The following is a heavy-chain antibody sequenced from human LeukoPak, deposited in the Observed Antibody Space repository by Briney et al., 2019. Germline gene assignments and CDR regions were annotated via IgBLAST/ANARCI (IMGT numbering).Heavy chain of an antibody. CDR2: ISSSGSTI. Sequence: PGGSLRLSCAASGFTFSDYYMSWIRQAPGKGLEWVSYISSSGSTIYYADSVKGRFTISRDNAKNSLYLQMNSLRAEDTAVYYCARVLGDYDSSGYYYYYYMDVWGKGTTVTVSS. CDR3: ARVLGDYDSSGYYYYYYMDV. V-gene: IGHV3-11*01. CDR1: GFTFSDYY. D-gene: IGHD3-22*01. J-gene: IGHJ6*03.